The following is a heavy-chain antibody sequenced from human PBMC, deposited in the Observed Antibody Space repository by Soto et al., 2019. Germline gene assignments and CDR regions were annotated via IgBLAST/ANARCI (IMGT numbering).Heavy chain of an antibody. CDR1: GGSVSIGTYY. CDR3: TRGGDAYKNGH. Sequence: PSETRSLTWTVPGGSVSIGTYYWSWIRHPPGKGLEWIGFIHYSGSTNYNPSLKSRVTMSVDTSKNQFSLKLTSVNAADTAVYFCTRGGDAYKNGHWGQGTLVTVS. J-gene: IGHJ4*02. CDR2: IHYSGST. D-gene: IGHD2-21*01. V-gene: IGHV4-61*01.